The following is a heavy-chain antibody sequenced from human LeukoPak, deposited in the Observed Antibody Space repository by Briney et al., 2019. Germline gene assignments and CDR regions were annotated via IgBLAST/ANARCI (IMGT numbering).Heavy chain of an antibody. CDR1: GFTFSSYG. CDR2: ISYDGSNK. Sequence: GRSLRLSCAASGFTFSSYGMHWVLQAPGKELEWVAVISYDGSNKYYADSVKGRFTISRDNSKNTLYLQMNSLRAEDTAVYYCAKSLGGLNWNDLAGYWGQGTLVTVSS. V-gene: IGHV3-30*18. J-gene: IGHJ4*02. CDR3: AKSLGGLNWNDLAGY. D-gene: IGHD1-20*01.